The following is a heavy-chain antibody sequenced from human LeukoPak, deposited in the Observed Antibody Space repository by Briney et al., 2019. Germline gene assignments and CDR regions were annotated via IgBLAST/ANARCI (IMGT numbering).Heavy chain of an antibody. CDR1: GFTFSGSA. CDR2: IRSKANSYAT. CDR3: ARDEIYYDILTGYRHFDY. Sequence: GGSLRLSCAASGFTFSGSAMHWVRQASGKGLEWVGRIRSKANSYATAYAASVKGRFTISRDDSKNTAYLQMNSLRAEDTAVYYCARDEIYYDILTGYRHFDYWGQGTLVTVFS. D-gene: IGHD3-9*01. J-gene: IGHJ4*02. V-gene: IGHV3-73*01.